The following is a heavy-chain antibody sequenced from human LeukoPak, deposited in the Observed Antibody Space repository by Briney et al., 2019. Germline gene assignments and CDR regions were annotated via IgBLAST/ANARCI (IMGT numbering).Heavy chain of an antibody. CDR1: GGSISSYY. D-gene: IGHD6-13*01. J-gene: IGHJ5*02. V-gene: IGHV4-4*07. CDR3: ARGRYIAAAGPINWFDP. CDR2: IYTSGST. Sequence: PSETLSLTCTVSGGSISSYYWSWIRQPAGKGLEWIGRIYTSGSTNYNPSLKSRVTMSVDTSKNQFSLKLSSVTAADTAVYYCARGRYIAAAGPINWFDPWGQGTLVTVSS.